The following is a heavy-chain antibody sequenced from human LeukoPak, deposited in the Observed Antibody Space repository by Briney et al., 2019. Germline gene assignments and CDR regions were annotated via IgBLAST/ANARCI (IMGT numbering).Heavy chain of an antibody. CDR2: IYTSGST. CDR1: GGSISSYY. V-gene: IGHV4-4*07. CDR3: ARDRGTAETGTNWFDP. J-gene: IGHJ5*02. Sequence: NPSETLSLTCTVSGGSISSYYWSWIRQPAGKGLEWIGRIYTSGSTNYNPSLKSRVTMSVDTSKNQFSLKLSSVTAADTAVYYCARDRGTAETGTNWFDPWGQGTLVTVSS. D-gene: IGHD1-1*01.